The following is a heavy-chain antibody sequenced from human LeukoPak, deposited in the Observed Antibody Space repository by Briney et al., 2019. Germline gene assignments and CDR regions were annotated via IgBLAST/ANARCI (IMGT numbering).Heavy chain of an antibody. CDR3: ATTPHYEGGGFDI. Sequence: SETLSLTRTVSADSISTSNYYWGWIRQPPGKGLEWIGSVYYTGRTYDNPPLKSRVTISVDTSKNQFSLKLNSVTAADTAVYYCATTPHYEGGGFDIWGQGTMVTVSS. D-gene: IGHD3-16*01. J-gene: IGHJ3*02. V-gene: IGHV4-39*01. CDR2: VYYTGRT. CDR1: ADSISTSNYY.